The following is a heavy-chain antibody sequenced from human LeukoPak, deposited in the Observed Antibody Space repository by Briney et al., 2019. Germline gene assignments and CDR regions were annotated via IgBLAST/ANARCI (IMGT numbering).Heavy chain of an antibody. CDR1: GFTFSNYN. Sequence: GGSLRLSCVAYGFTFSNYNINWVRQAPGKGLEGVSYISSSSSTIHYADSVKGRFTISRDNAKNSLYLQMNSLRDEDTAVYYCARAVSGYIYGYGYWGQGTLVTVSS. CDR3: ARAVSGYIYGYGY. D-gene: IGHD5-18*01. CDR2: ISSSSSTI. J-gene: IGHJ4*02. V-gene: IGHV3-48*02.